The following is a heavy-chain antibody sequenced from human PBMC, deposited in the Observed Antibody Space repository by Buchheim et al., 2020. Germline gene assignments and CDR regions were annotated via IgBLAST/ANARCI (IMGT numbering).Heavy chain of an antibody. Sequence: EVQLLESGGGLVQPGGSLRLSCAASGFTFSSYAMSWVRQAPGKGLEWVSAISGSGGSTYYADSVKGRFTISRDNSKNTLYLQMNSLRAEDTAVYYCANLNVSRYCSSTSCYTYNWFDPWGQGTL. J-gene: IGHJ5*02. V-gene: IGHV3-23*01. CDR2: ISGSGGST. CDR1: GFTFSSYA. D-gene: IGHD2-2*02. CDR3: ANLNVSRYCSSTSCYTYNWFDP.